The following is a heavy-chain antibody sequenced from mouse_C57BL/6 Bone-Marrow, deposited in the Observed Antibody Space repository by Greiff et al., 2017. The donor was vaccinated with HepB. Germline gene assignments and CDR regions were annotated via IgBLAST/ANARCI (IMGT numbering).Heavy chain of an antibody. D-gene: IGHD4-1*01. CDR2: IRSKSNNYAT. V-gene: IGHV10-1*01. CDR1: GFSFNTYA. CDR3: VRGDWDGDY. Sequence: EVMLVESGGGLVQPKGSLKLSCAASGFSFNTYAMNWVRQAPGKGLEWVARIRSKSNNYATYYADSVKDRFTISRDDSESMLYLQMNNLKTEDTAMYYCVRGDWDGDYWGQGTTLTVSS. J-gene: IGHJ2*01.